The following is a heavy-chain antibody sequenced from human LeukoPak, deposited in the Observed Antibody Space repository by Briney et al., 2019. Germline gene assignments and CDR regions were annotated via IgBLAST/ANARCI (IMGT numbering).Heavy chain of an antibody. J-gene: IGHJ4*02. CDR1: GFTFSDYY. D-gene: IGHD2-21*02. CDR3: ARDGGDWYFDY. V-gene: IGHV4-30-2*01. Sequence: LRLSCAASGFTFSDYYMSWIRQPPGKGLEWIGYIYHSGSTYYNPSLKSRVTISVDRSKNQFSLKLSSVTAADTAVYYCARDGGDWYFDYWGQGTLVTVSS. CDR2: IYHSGST.